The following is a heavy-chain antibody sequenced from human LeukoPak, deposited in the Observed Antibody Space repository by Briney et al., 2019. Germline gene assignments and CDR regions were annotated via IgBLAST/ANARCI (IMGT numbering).Heavy chain of an antibody. Sequence: ASVKVSCKASGYTFTGYYMHWVRQAPGQGLEWMEWINPNSGGTNYAQKFQGRVTMTRDTSISTAYMELSRLRSDDTAVYYCARVGYYYDSSGYYDYWGQGTLVTVSS. V-gene: IGHV1-2*02. D-gene: IGHD3-22*01. CDR3: ARVGYYYDSSGYYDY. J-gene: IGHJ4*02. CDR2: INPNSGGT. CDR1: GYTFTGYY.